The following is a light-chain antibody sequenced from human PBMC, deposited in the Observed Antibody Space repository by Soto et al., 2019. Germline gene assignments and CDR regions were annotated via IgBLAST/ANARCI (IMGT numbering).Light chain of an antibody. CDR1: QSVSSY. CDR3: QQRSNWPSWT. CDR2: DAS. V-gene: IGKV3-11*01. Sequence: EIVLTQSPATLSLSPGERATLSCRASQSVSSYLAWYQQKPGQAPRLLIYDASNRATGIPARFSGSGSGTDFTLTISSLEPEDFEVYSCQQRSNWPSWTVGQGTKLDIK. J-gene: IGKJ1*01.